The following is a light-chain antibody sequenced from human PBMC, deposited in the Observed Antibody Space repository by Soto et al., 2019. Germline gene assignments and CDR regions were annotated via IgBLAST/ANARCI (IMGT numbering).Light chain of an antibody. Sequence: IVLTQSPGTLSLSPGERATLSCRASQRISSTYLAWYQQKPGRAPRLLIYGASRRATGIPDRFSGSGSGTEFTLTISRLEPEDFAVYYCHQYDIPPQTFGRGTRVEI. V-gene: IGKV3-20*01. CDR1: QRISSTY. CDR3: HQYDIPPQT. J-gene: IGKJ1*01. CDR2: GAS.